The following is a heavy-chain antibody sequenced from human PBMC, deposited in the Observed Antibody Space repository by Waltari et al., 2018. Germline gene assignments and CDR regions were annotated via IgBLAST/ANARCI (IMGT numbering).Heavy chain of an antibody. D-gene: IGHD1-26*01. CDR2: IYYSGST. J-gene: IGHJ6*02. CDR3: ARDQVGATYYYYGMDV. V-gene: IGHV4-59*01. CDR1: GGSISSYY. Sequence: QVQLQESGPGLVKPSETLSLTCTVSGGSISSYYWSWIRQPPGKGLELIGYIYYSGSTNYNPSLKSRVTISVDTSKNQFSLKLSSVTAADTAVYYCARDQVGATYYYYGMDVWGQGTTVTVSS.